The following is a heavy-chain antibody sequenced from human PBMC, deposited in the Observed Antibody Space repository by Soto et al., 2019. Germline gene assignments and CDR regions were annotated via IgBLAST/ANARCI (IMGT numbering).Heavy chain of an antibody. CDR2: INHSGST. CDR1: GRSFSGYY. CDR3: ARASGGNSGVFDY. V-gene: IGHV4-34*01. D-gene: IGHD2-21*02. J-gene: IGHJ4*02. Sequence: QVQLQQWGAGLLKPSETLSLTCAVYGRSFSGYYWSWIRQPPGKGLAWIGEINHSGSTNYNPSLKSRVTISVDTSQNQFPLNLSSVTAADTAVYYCARASGGNSGVFDYWGQGTLVTVSS.